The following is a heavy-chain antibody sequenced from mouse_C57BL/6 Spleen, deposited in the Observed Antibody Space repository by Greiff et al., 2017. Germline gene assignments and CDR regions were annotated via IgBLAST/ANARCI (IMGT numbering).Heavy chain of an antibody. J-gene: IGHJ4*01. D-gene: IGHD1-1*01. CDR2: IYPGDGDT. CDR3: AREVDYAMDY. CDR1: GYAFSSYW. Sequence: VQVVESGAELVKPGASVKISCKASGYAFSSYWMNWVKQRPGKGLEWIGQIYPGDGDTNYNGKFKGKATLTADKSSSTAYMQLSSLTSEDSAVYFCAREVDYAMDYGGQGTSVTVSS. V-gene: IGHV1-80*01.